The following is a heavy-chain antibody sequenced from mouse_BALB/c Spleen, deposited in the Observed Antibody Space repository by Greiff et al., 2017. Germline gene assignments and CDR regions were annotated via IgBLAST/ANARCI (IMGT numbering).Heavy chain of an antibody. CDR1: GYTFTSYW. Sequence: QVQLQQSGAELARPGASVKLSCKASGYTFTSYWMQWVKQRPGQGLEWIGAIYPGDGDTRYTQKFKGKATLTADKSSSTAYMQLSSLASEDSAVYYCARSAIYYGNYEGAWLAYWGQGTLVTVSA. V-gene: IGHV1-87*01. D-gene: IGHD2-1*01. CDR3: ARSAIYYGNYEGAWLAY. CDR2: IYPGDGDT. J-gene: IGHJ3*01.